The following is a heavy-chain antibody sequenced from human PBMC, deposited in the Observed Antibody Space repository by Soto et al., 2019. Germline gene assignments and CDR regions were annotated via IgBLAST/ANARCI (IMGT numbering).Heavy chain of an antibody. V-gene: IGHV3-30*18. Sequence: RRLSCVASGFTFSNFGMHWVRQAPGKGLEWVAVISHDGTSKYYGNSVKGRFSISRDDSMNTVYLQLNSLRAEDTAVYYCAKGSDMDWFDPWGQGTLVTVSS. CDR1: GFTFSNFG. CDR2: ISHDGTSK. D-gene: IGHD2-15*01. J-gene: IGHJ5*02. CDR3: AKGSDMDWFDP.